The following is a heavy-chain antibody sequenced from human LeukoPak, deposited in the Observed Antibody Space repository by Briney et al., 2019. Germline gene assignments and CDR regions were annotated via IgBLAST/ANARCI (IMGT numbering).Heavy chain of an antibody. CDR1: GFTFSNYG. CDR2: ISYDGSNE. V-gene: IGHV3-30*18. CDR3: AKDRWSGSYAICDY. Sequence: PGGSLRLSCVVSGFTFSNYGMLWVRQAPGKGLEWVAVISYDGSNEYYANSVKGRFTISRDNSKNTLSLQMNSLRAEDTAVYYCAKDRWSGSYAICDYWGQGTLVTVSS. J-gene: IGHJ4*02. D-gene: IGHD1-26*01.